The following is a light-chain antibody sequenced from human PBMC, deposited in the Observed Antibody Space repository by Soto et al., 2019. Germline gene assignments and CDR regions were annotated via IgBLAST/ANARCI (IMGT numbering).Light chain of an antibody. CDR2: RNN. J-gene: IGLJ2*01. CDR3: GGWDDSLSGPV. Sequence: QSVLTHPLSASWTPGQRVNISCSGSSSNIGSNYVYWYRQFPGTAPKLLIQRNNQRPSGVPARFSGSKSGTSASLAISGLRSEDEADYYCGGWDDSLSGPVFGGGTKVTVL. CDR1: SSNIGSNY. V-gene: IGLV1-47*01.